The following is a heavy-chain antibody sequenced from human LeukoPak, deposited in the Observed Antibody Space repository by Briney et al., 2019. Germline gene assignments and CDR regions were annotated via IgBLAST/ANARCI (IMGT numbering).Heavy chain of an antibody. CDR2: IYSSGIT. J-gene: IGHJ4*02. Sequence: SETLSLTCTVSGGSISSHYWTWIRQPPGKGLKWIGYIYSSGITNYNPSLTSRLTISVDTSSNQFSLDLRSMTAADTAVYYCARHLSSSWNFDYWGRGTLVTVSS. CDR1: GGSISSHY. CDR3: ARHLSSSWNFDY. V-gene: IGHV4-59*08. D-gene: IGHD6-13*01.